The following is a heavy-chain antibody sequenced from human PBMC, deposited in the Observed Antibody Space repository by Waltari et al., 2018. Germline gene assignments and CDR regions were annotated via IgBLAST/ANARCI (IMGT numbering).Heavy chain of an antibody. J-gene: IGHJ4*01. CDR2: ISSTGGTI. V-gene: IGHV3-23*04. Sequence: EVQLVDSGGGLVQPGGSLRLSCAASGFTYRNYPMTWVRQAPGKGLEWVSSISSTGGTIHYAASVKGRFTISRDDSKNTLYLQMHNLRAEDTAVYYCAKGAQYRLLYFYFDYWG. D-gene: IGHD2-2*02. CDR3: AKGAQYRLLYFYFDY. CDR1: GFTYRNYP.